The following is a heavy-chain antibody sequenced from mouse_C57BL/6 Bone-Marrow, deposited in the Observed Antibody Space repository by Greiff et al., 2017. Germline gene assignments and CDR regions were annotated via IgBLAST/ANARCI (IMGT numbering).Heavy chain of an antibody. CDR2: IYPGNSDT. J-gene: IGHJ3*01. Sequence: EVQLQQSGTVLARPGASVKMSCKTSGYTFTSYWMHWVKQRPGQGLEWIGAIYPGNSDTSYNQKFKGKAKLTAVTSASTAYMELSSLTNADSAVYYCTAGPRFAYWGQGTLVTVSA. V-gene: IGHV1-5*01. CDR3: TAGPRFAY. CDR1: GYTFTSYW.